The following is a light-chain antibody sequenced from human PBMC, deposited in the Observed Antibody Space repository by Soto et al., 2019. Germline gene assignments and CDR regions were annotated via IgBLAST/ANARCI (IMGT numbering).Light chain of an antibody. J-gene: IGLJ1*01. CDR1: SRDVGGYKY. CDR3: SSYTSSSSYD. V-gene: IGLV2-14*03. Sequence: QSVLTQPASVSGCPGQSITISCTGTSRDVGGYKYVSWYQQHPGKAPKLLIYTVNNRPSGVSNRFSGSKSGNTASLTISGLQAEDDADYYCSSYTSSSSYDFGTGTKVP. CDR2: TVN.